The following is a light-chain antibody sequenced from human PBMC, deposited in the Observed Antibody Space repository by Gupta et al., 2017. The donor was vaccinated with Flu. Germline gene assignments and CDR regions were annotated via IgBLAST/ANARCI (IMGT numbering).Light chain of an antibody. V-gene: IGKV3-20*01. Sequence: CWCGGESATLSCRASQSISSAYLAWYHQRPGQAPSLLIYIASSRASGIPDRISGSNSGTDFSLTIARLEPEDFGLYYCHQYHSSPHTFGPGTRVDIK. CDR2: IAS. J-gene: IGKJ3*01. CDR1: QSISSAY. CDR3: HQYHSSPHT.